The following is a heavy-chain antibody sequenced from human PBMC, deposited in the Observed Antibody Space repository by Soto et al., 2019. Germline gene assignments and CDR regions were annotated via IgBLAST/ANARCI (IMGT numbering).Heavy chain of an antibody. CDR3: ASEGAGTNALGY. Sequence: QVQLVQSGPEVKKPGASVKVSCKASGYTFTNYGFNWVRQAPGQGLEWMGWISAYNGHTKYSQIFQARVIMTTDTAPSTAYMELRSLPSDVTAVYYCASEGAGTNALGYWGQGTLVTVSS. CDR2: ISAYNGHT. D-gene: IGHD2-8*01. CDR1: GYTFTNYG. J-gene: IGHJ4*02. V-gene: IGHV1-18*01.